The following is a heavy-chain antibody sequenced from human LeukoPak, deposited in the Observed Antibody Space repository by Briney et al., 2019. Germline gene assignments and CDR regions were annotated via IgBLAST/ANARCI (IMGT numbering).Heavy chain of an antibody. Sequence: GGSLRLSCAASGFTFNTYWMHWVRQAPGKGLEWVAVISTDGRDKHHAESVKGRFTISRDNSKNTLYLQMNSLRPEDTAVYYCAKDKARAADYYFDYWGHGTLVTVSS. CDR3: AKDKARAADYYFDY. CDR1: GFTFNTYW. D-gene: IGHD6-13*01. CDR2: ISTDGRDK. J-gene: IGHJ4*01. V-gene: IGHV3-30*18.